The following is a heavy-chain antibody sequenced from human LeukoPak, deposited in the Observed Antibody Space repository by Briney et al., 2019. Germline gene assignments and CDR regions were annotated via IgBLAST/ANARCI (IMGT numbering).Heavy chain of an antibody. Sequence: SVKVSCKASGGTFSSYAISWVRQAPGQGLEWMGGIIPIFGTANYAQKFQGRVTITADESTSTAYMELSSLRSEDTGVYYCARTATVTTYYYYGMDVWGQGTTVTVSS. J-gene: IGHJ6*02. D-gene: IGHD4-11*01. CDR3: ARTATVTTYYYYGMDV. V-gene: IGHV1-69*01. CDR1: GGTFSSYA. CDR2: IIPIFGTA.